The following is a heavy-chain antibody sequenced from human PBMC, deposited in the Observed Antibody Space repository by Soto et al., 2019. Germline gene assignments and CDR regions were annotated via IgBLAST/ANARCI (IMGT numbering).Heavy chain of an antibody. Sequence: QVQLQHGGAGLLKPSETLSLTCAVYGGSFSDYYWSWIRLTPEKGLEWIGEVNHSGSTTYIPSLKNRVTIAIHTSKNQFSLTLDSVTAADTAMYFYAREEPASRHHDYWGQGNLVTVSS. V-gene: IGHV4-34*02. D-gene: IGHD1-26*01. CDR2: VNHSGST. J-gene: IGHJ4*02. CDR3: AREEPASRHHDY. CDR1: GGSFSDYY.